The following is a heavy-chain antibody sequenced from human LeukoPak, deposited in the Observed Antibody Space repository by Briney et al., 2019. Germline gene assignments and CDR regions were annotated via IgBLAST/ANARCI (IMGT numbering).Heavy chain of an antibody. V-gene: IGHV3-30*18. CDR2: ISYDGSNK. D-gene: IGHD6-13*01. J-gene: IGHJ4*02. Sequence: GSLRLSCAASGFTFSSYGMHWVRQAPGKGLEWVAVISYDGSNKYYADSVKGRFTISRDNSKNTLYLQMNSLRTEDTALYYCAKDMWQLANYFDYWGQGTLVTVSS. CDR1: GFTFSSYG. CDR3: AKDMWQLANYFDY.